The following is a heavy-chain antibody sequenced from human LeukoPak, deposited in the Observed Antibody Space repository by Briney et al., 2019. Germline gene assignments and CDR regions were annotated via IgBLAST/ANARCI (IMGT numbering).Heavy chain of an antibody. CDR3: ATSQGSWPDYFDY. V-gene: IGHV3-48*03. CDR1: GFTFSSYE. CDR2: ISTSGNSI. Sequence: GGSLRLSCAAFGFTFSSYEMNWVRQAPGKGLEWVSYISTSGNSIYYADSVKGRFTISRDNAKNSLFLQMNSLRAEDTAVYYCATSQGSWPDYFDYWGQGTLVTVSS. J-gene: IGHJ4*02. D-gene: IGHD6-13*01.